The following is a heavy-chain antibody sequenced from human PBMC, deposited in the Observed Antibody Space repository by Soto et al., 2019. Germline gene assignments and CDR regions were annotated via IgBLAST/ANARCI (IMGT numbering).Heavy chain of an antibody. V-gene: IGHV3-30*03. CDR2: ISYDGSNK. Sequence: QVQLVESGGGVVQPGRSLRLSCAASGFTFSSYGMHWVRQAPGKGLEWVAVISYDGSNKYYADSVKGRFTISRDNSKNTLYLQMNSLRAEDTAVYYCLATNPYYYYGMDVWGQGTTVTVSS. CDR1: GFTFSSYG. CDR3: LATNPYYYYGMDV. J-gene: IGHJ6*02.